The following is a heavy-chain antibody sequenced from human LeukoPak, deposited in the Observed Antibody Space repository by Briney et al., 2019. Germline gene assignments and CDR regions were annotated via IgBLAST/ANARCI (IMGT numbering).Heavy chain of an antibody. V-gene: IGHV1-2*02. CDR3: ARGPMYSGSHHEP. CDR1: GYTFTGYY. J-gene: IGHJ5*02. Sequence: ASVKVSCKASGYTFTGYYMHWVRQAPGQGLEWMGWINPNSGGTNYAQKFQGRVTMTRDTSISTAYMELSRLRSDDTAVYYCARGPMYSGSHHEPWGQGTLVTVSS. D-gene: IGHD1-26*01. CDR2: INPNSGGT.